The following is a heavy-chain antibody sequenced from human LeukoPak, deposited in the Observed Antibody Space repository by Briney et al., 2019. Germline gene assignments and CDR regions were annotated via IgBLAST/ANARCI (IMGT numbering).Heavy chain of an antibody. Sequence: GGSLRLSCAASGFTFSSYSMNWVRQAPGKGLEWVSSISSSSSYIYYADSVKGRFTISRDNAKTSLYLQMNSLRAEDTAVYYCARDGPSPPQYYYDSSGYYRYYFDYWGQGTLVTVSS. J-gene: IGHJ4*02. CDR1: GFTFSSYS. CDR3: ARDGPSPPQYYYDSSGYYRYYFDY. D-gene: IGHD3-22*01. CDR2: ISSSSSYI. V-gene: IGHV3-21*01.